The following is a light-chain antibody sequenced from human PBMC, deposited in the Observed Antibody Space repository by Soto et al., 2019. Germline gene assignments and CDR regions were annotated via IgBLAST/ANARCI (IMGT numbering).Light chain of an antibody. CDR2: AAS. V-gene: IGKV1D-8*03. Sequence: VIWMTQSPSLLSASTGDRVTIYHLMCQGISSYLAWYQQKPGKAPELLIYAASTLQSGVPSRFSGSGSGTDFTLTISSLQPEDFATYYCQQLNSYPLTFGGGTKVDIK. J-gene: IGKJ4*01. CDR1: QGISSY. CDR3: QQLNSYPLT.